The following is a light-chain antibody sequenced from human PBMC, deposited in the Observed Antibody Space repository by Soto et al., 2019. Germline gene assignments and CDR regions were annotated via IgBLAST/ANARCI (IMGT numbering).Light chain of an antibody. Sequence: EIVLTQSPGTLSLSPGERLTLSCRASQSVTSSYLAWYQHKPGQAPRLLIYGASTKATGTPDRFSGSGSGTDFTLTISRLEPEDFAVYYCQQYGSSPFTFSPGTKVDIK. CDR1: QSVTSSY. V-gene: IGKV3-20*01. J-gene: IGKJ3*01. CDR3: QQYGSSPFT. CDR2: GAS.